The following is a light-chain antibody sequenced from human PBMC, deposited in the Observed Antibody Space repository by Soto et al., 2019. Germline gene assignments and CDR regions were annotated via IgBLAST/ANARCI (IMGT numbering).Light chain of an antibody. J-gene: IGLJ3*02. CDR1: SSDVGYHNY. Sequence: QSALTQPASVSGSPGQSITISCTGTSSDVGYHNYVSWYQQHPGKAPKVLIYEVSNRPSGASSRFSGAKSGNTAFLTISGLQPEDEADYYCSSYTRSSSVLFGGGTKVTVL. V-gene: IGLV2-14*01. CDR2: EVS. CDR3: SSYTRSSSVL.